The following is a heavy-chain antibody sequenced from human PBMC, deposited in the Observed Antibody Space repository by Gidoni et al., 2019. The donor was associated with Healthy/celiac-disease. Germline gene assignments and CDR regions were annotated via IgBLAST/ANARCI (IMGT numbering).Heavy chain of an antibody. D-gene: IGHD3-3*01. Sequence: QVQLVQSGAEVKKPGASVKVSCKASGYTFTSYDINWVRQATGQGLEWMGWMNPNSGNTGYAQKFQCRVTMTRNTSISTAYMELSSLRSEDTAVYYCARGSNYDFWSGYFGSSYGMDVWGQGTTVTVSS. V-gene: IGHV1-8*01. CDR3: ARGSNYDFWSGYFGSSYGMDV. J-gene: IGHJ6*02. CDR1: GYTFTSYD. CDR2: MNPNSGNT.